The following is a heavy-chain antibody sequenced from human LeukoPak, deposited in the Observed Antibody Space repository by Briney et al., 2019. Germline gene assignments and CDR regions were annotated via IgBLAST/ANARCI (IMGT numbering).Heavy chain of an antibody. J-gene: IGHJ4*02. CDR1: GFTFSSYS. D-gene: IGHD3-22*01. Sequence: GGSLRLSCAASGFTFSSYSMNWVRQAPGKGLEWVSSISSSSSYIYYVDSVKGRVTISRDNAKNSLYLQMNSLRAEDTAVYYCARGQLYYDSSGFDYWGQGTLVTVSS. CDR3: ARGQLYYDSSGFDY. V-gene: IGHV3-21*01. CDR2: ISSSSSYI.